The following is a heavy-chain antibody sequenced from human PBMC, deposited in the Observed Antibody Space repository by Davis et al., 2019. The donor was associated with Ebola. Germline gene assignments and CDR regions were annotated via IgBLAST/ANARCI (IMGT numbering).Heavy chain of an antibody. CDR3: ARGGRCSSTSCHDAFDI. Sequence: GESLKISCAASGFTFSSYSMNWVRQAPGKGLEWVSSISSSSSYIYYADSVKGRFTISRDNAKNSLYLQMNSLRAEDTAVYYCARGGRCSSTSCHDAFDIWGQGTMVTVSS. V-gene: IGHV3-21*01. CDR2: ISSSSSYI. CDR1: GFTFSSYS. J-gene: IGHJ3*02. D-gene: IGHD2-2*01.